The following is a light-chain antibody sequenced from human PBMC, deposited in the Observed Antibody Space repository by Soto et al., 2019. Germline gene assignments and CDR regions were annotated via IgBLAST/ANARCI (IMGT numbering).Light chain of an antibody. V-gene: IGLV1-40*01. J-gene: IGLJ2*01. CDR3: SSYTSSSTVV. CDR1: SSNIGASYD. CDR2: RDI. Sequence: QSVLTQPPSVSGAPGQRVTISCTGSSSNIGASYDVHWYQQIPGAAPKLLIYRDIYRPSGIPNRFSGSKSGTSASLAITGLQAEDEADYYCSSYTSSSTVVFGGGTKATVL.